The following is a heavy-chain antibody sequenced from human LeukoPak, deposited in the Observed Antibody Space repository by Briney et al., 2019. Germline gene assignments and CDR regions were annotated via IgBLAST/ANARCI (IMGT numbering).Heavy chain of an antibody. Sequence: GGSLRLSCAASGFTVSSNYMSWVRQAPGKGLEWVSLIYSGGSTYYADSVKGRFTISRDNSKNTLYLQMNSLRAEDTAVYYCARWGRGSGWSNFDYWGQGTLVTVSS. J-gene: IGHJ4*02. D-gene: IGHD6-19*01. CDR1: GFTVSSNY. CDR2: IYSGGST. V-gene: IGHV3-53*01. CDR3: ARWGRGSGWSNFDY.